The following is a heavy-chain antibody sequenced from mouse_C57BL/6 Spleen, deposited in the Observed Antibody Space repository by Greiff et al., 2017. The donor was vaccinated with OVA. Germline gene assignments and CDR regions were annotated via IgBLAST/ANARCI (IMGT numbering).Heavy chain of an antibody. J-gene: IGHJ3*01. CDR1: GYTFTSYW. D-gene: IGHD1-1*01. V-gene: IGHV1-52*01. CDR3: ARSGYYGNFLGFAY. CDR2: IDPSDSET. Sequence: QVQLQQPGAELVRPGSSVKLSCKASGYTFTSYWMHWVKQRPIQGLEWIGNIDPSDSETHYNQKFKDKATLTVDKSSSTAYMQLSSLTSEDSAVYYCARSGYYGNFLGFAYWGQGTLVTVSA.